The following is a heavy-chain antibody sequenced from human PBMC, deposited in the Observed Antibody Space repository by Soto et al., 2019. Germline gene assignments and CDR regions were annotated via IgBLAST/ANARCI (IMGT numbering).Heavy chain of an antibody. CDR2: ISAYNGNT. V-gene: IGHV1-18*01. Sequence: GASVKVSCKASGYTFTSYGISWVRQAPGQGLEWMGWISAYNGNTNYAQKLQGRVTMTTDTSTSTAYMELRSLRSDDTAVYYCARDKYGDYYYYYMDVWGKGTTVTVSS. J-gene: IGHJ6*03. CDR3: ARDKYGDYYYYYMDV. CDR1: GYTFTSYG. D-gene: IGHD4-17*01.